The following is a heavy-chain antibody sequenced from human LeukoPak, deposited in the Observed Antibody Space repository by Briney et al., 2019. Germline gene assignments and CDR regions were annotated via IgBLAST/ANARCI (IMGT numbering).Heavy chain of an antibody. CDR3: ARGRGYGQLSDYYFDY. CDR2: IYYSGST. D-gene: IGHD5-18*01. CDR1: GGSISSYY. V-gene: IGHV4-59*01. Sequence: SETLSLTCTVSGGSISSYYWSWIRQPPGKGLERIGYIYYSGSTNYNPSLKSRVTISVDTSKNQFSLKLSSVTAADTAVYYCARGRGYGQLSDYYFDYWGQGTLVTVSS. J-gene: IGHJ4*02.